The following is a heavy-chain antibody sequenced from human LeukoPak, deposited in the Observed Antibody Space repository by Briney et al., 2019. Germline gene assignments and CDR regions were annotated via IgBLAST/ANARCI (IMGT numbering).Heavy chain of an antibody. CDR1: GGSIRSYY. D-gene: IGHD6-19*01. CDR3: ARDPRGIAVAGYYYYGMDV. J-gene: IGHJ6*02. Sequence: SETLSLTCTVSGGSIRSYYWGWIRQPPGKGLEWIGYIYYSGSTNYNPSLKSRVTISVDTSKNQFSLKLSSVTAADTAVYYCARDPRGIAVAGYYYYGMDVWGQGTTVTVSS. V-gene: IGHV4-59*01. CDR2: IYYSGST.